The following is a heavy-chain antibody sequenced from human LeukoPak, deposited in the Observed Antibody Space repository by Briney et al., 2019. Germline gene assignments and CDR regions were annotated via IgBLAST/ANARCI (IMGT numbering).Heavy chain of an antibody. D-gene: IGHD3-22*01. Sequence: GGSLRLSCAASGFTFSSYAMHWVRQAPGKGLEYVSAISSNGGSTYYANSVKGRFTISRDNSKNTLYLQMGSLRAEDMAVYHCARGNYYDSSGPSDYWGQGTLVTVSS. CDR2: ISSNGGST. V-gene: IGHV3-64*01. CDR1: GFTFSSYA. CDR3: ARGNYYDSSGPSDY. J-gene: IGHJ4*02.